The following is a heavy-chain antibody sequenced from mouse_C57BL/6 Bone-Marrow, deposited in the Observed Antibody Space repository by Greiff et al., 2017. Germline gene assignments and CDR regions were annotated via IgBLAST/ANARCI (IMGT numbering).Heavy chain of an antibody. V-gene: IGHV5-6*01. J-gene: IGHJ1*03. CDR3: ARLYWYFDV. CDR2: ISSGGSYT. Sequence: EVQRVESGGDLVKPGGSLKLSCAASGFTFSSYGMSWVRQTPDKRLEWVATISSGGSYTYYPESVKGRFTISRDNAKNTLYLQMSSLKSEDTAMYYCARLYWYFDVWGTGTTVTVSS. CDR1: GFTFSSYG.